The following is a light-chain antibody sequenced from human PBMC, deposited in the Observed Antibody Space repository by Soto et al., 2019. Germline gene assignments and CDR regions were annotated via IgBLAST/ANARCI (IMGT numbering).Light chain of an antibody. CDR3: QRGDSTPLT. CDR1: QSISTY. J-gene: IGKJ4*01. V-gene: IGKV1-39*01. CDR2: AAS. Sequence: DIQMTQSPSSLSASVGDRVTITCRASQSISTYLHWYQQKPGKAPNLLIYAASTLQSGVPSRVSGSGSGRDFTLTISSLQPEDFATYFCQRGDSTPLTFGGGTKVDIK.